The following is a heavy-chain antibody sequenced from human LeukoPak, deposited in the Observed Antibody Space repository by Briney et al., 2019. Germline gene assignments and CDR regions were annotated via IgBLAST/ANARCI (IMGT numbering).Heavy chain of an antibody. CDR1: GFTFSSYG. D-gene: IGHD5-12*01. J-gene: IGHJ4*02. V-gene: IGHV3-30*02. Sequence: PGGSLRLSCAASGFTFSSYGMHWVRQAPGKGLEWVAFIRYDGSNKYYADSVKGRFTISRDNSKNTLYLQMNSLRAEDTAVYYCAKGGEWLRLFDYWGQGTLVTVSS. CDR2: IRYDGSNK. CDR3: AKGGEWLRLFDY.